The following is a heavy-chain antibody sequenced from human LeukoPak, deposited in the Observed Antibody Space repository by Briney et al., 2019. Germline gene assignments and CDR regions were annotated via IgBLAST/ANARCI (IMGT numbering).Heavy chain of an antibody. Sequence: ASVKVSCKASGYTFTSYDINWVRQATGQGLEWMGWMNPNSGNTGYAQKFQGRVTITRNTSISTAYMELSSLRSEDTAVYYCAKDRIVGATSLDYWGQGTLVTVSS. CDR3: AKDRIVGATSLDY. CDR2: MNPNSGNT. CDR1: GYTFTSYD. J-gene: IGHJ4*02. V-gene: IGHV1-8*03. D-gene: IGHD1-26*01.